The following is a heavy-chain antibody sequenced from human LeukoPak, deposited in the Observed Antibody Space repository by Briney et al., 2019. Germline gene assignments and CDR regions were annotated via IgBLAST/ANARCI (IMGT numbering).Heavy chain of an antibody. CDR3: AREPRTEINKPTTEPYFDY. D-gene: IGHD1-1*01. CDR1: GGSISSGGYY. V-gene: IGHV4-31*03. CDR2: IYYSGST. Sequence: SETLSLTCTVSGGSISSGGYYWSWIRQHPGKGLEWIGYIYYSGSTYYNPSLKSRVTISVDTSKNQFSLKLSSVTAADTAVYYCAREPRTEINKPTTEPYFDYWGQGTLVTVSS. J-gene: IGHJ4*02.